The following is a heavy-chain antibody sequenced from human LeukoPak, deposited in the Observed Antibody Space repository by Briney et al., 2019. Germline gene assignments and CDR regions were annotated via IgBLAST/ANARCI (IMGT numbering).Heavy chain of an antibody. CDR2: IYYSGST. V-gene: IGHV4-39*01. D-gene: IGHD2-15*01. CDR1: GGSISSSSYY. CDR3: ARHARVWWLLPLDY. Sequence: PSETLSLTCTVSGGSISSSSYYWGWIRQPPGKGLEWIGSIYYSGSTYYNPSLKSRVTISVDTSKNQFSLKLSSVTAADTAVYYCARHARVWWLLPLDYWGQGTLVTVSS. J-gene: IGHJ4*02.